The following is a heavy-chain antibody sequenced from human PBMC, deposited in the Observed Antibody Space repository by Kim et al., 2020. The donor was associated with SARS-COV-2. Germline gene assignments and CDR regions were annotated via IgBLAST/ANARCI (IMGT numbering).Heavy chain of an antibody. CDR2: IIPIFGTA. D-gene: IGHD4-17*01. CDR3: ARDCFGDYCYYYYYGMDV. J-gene: IGHJ6*02. Sequence: SVKVSCKASGGTFSSYAISWVRQAPGQGLEWMGGIIPIFGTANYAQKFQGRVTITADESTSTAYMELSSLRSEDTAVYYCARDCFGDYCYYYYYGMDVWGQGTTVTVSS. V-gene: IGHV1-69*13. CDR1: GGTFSSYA.